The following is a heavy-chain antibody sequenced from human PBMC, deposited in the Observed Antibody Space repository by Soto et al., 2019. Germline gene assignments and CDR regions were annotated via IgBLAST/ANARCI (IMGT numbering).Heavy chain of an antibody. CDR1: GGSFSGYY. CDR3: ARNTRWIDY. Sequence: PSETLSLTCAVYGGSFSGYYWSCIRQPPGKGLEWIGEINHSGSTNYNPSLKSRVTISVDTSKNQFSLKLSSVTAADTAVYYCARNTRWIDYWGQGTLVTVSS. V-gene: IGHV4-34*01. J-gene: IGHJ4*02. CDR2: INHSGST. D-gene: IGHD2-15*01.